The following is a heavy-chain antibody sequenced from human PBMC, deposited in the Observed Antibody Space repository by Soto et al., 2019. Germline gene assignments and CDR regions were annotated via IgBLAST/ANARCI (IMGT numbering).Heavy chain of an antibody. D-gene: IGHD2-15*01. CDR3: ARVPGIVVVVAATYGMDV. J-gene: IGHJ6*02. Sequence: SVKVSFKASGGTFSRYAISWVRQAPGQGLEWMGGIIPIFGTANYAQKFQGRVTITADESTSTAYMELSSLRSEDTAVYYCARVPGIVVVVAATYGMDVWGQGTTVTVSS. CDR2: IIPIFGTA. V-gene: IGHV1-69*13. CDR1: GGTFSRYA.